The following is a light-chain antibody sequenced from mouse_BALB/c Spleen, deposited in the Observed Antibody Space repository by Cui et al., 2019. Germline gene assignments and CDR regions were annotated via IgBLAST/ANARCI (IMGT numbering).Light chain of an antibody. J-gene: IGKJ5*01. CDR2: RAN. V-gene: IGKV14-111*01. CDR3: LQYDEFPLT. Sequence: DIKMTQSPSSMYASLGERVTITCKASQDINSYLSWYQQKPGKSPKTLIYRANRLVDGVPSRFSGSGSRQDYSLTISSLEYEDMGIYYCLQYDEFPLTFGAGTKLELK. CDR1: QDINSY.